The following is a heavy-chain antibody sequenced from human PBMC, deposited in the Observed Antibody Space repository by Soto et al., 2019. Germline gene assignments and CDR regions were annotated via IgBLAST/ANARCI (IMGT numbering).Heavy chain of an antibody. V-gene: IGHV3-33*01. D-gene: IGHD5-12*01. CDR1: GFTFRDHA. Sequence: QVQLVESGGGVVQPGRSLRLSCAASGFTFRDHAMHWVRQAPGKGREWLAIIWHDGSNKFYAGSVQGRFTISRDNSKNTVYLQMNTLSAEDTAVYYCARALFPDVDIYAMDVWGQGTTVTVSS. CDR3: ARALFPDVDIYAMDV. J-gene: IGHJ6*02. CDR2: IWHDGSNK.